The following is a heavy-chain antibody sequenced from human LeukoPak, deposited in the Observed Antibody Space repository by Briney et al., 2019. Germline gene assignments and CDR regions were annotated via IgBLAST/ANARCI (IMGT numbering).Heavy chain of an antibody. J-gene: IGHJ4*02. Sequence: GGSLRLSCAASGFTFSSYAMSWVRQAPGKGLEWVSAISGSGGSTYYADSVKGRFTISRDNSKNTLYLQMNSLRAEDTAVYYCAEVYSSGWSHSDYWGQGTLVTVSS. CDR1: GFTFSSYA. CDR3: AEVYSSGWSHSDY. CDR2: ISGSGGST. D-gene: IGHD6-19*01. V-gene: IGHV3-23*01.